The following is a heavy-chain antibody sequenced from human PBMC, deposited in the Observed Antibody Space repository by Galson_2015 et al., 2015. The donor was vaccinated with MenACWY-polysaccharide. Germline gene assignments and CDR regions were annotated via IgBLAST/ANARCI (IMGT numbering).Heavy chain of an antibody. CDR2: ISSSGSTI. CDR3: ARAHGGTMIVVVKNGYFQH. Sequence: SLRLSCAASGFTFSDYYMSWIRQAPGKGLEWVSYISSSGSTIYYADSVKGRFTISRDNAKNSLYLQMNSLRAEDTAVYYCARAHGGTMIVVVKNGYFQHWGQGTLVTVSS. D-gene: IGHD3-22*01. CDR1: GFTFSDYY. J-gene: IGHJ1*01. V-gene: IGHV3-11*01.